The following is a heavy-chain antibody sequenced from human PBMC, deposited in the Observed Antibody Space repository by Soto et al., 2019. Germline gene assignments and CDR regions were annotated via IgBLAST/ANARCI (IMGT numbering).Heavy chain of an antibody. J-gene: IGHJ4*02. CDR2: IYYSGTT. CDR1: GYSISSSNW. V-gene: IGHV4-28*01. CDR3: ARREIQGPIDY. Sequence: QVQLQESGPGLVKPSDTLSLTCAVSGYSISSSNWWGWIRQPPGKGLEWIGYIYYSGTTYYNPSLKSRVTMSVDTSTNLFSLKLTSVTAVDTAVYYCARREIQGPIDYWGQGTLVTVSS. D-gene: IGHD1-26*01.